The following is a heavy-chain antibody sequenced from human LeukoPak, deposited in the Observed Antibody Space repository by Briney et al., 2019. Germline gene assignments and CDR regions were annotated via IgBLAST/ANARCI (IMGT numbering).Heavy chain of an antibody. CDR2: IYYSGST. V-gene: IGHV4-59*01. CDR3: ASYDFWSGYHDY. J-gene: IGHJ4*02. CDR1: GGSISSYY. Sequence: SETLSLTCTVSGGSISSYYWSWIRQPPGKGLEWIGYIYYSGSTNYNPSLKSRVTISVDTSKNQFSLKLSSVTAADTAVYYCASYDFWSGYHDYWGQGTPVTVSS. D-gene: IGHD3-3*01.